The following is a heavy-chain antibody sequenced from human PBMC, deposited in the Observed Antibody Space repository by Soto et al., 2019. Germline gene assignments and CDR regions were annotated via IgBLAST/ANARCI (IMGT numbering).Heavy chain of an antibody. CDR3: ARAGSGWNVLAS. V-gene: IGHV1-3*01. CDR1: GYSFNTYA. Sequence: QVQLVQSGAEVKKPGASVNVYCKASGYSFNTYALHWVRQAPGQRLEWLGWINAENGKTRYSQKFQARVTITRDTSASTVYMELSSLRSEDTAIYYCARAGSGWNVLASWGQGTLVTVSS. D-gene: IGHD6-19*01. J-gene: IGHJ5*02. CDR2: INAENGKT.